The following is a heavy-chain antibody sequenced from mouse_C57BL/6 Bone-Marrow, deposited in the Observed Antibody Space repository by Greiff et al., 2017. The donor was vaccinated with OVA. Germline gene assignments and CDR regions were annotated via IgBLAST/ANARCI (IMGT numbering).Heavy chain of an antibody. CDR2: ISNGGGST. CDR1: GFTFSDYY. CDR3: ARLGGSSYEYFDY. Sequence: EVQGVESGGGLVQPGGSLKLSCAASGFTFSDYYMYWVRQTPEKRLEWVAYISNGGGSTYYPDTVKGRFTISRDNAKNTLYLQMSRLKSEDTAMYYCARLGGSSYEYFDYWGQGTTLTVSS. J-gene: IGHJ2*01. D-gene: IGHD1-1*01. V-gene: IGHV5-12*01.